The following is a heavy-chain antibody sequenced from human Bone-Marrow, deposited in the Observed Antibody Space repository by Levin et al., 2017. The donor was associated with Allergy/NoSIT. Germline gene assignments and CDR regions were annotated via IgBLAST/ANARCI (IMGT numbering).Heavy chain of an antibody. J-gene: IGHJ4*02. D-gene: IGHD3-10*01. CDR1: GFTFSDYA. V-gene: IGHV3-23*01. CDR3: ARSPMVRGATYYFDF. CDR2: INNGGETT. Sequence: ETLSLTCAASGFTFSDYAMSWVRQAPGEGLEWVATINNGGETTYYADSVKGRFTISRDNSKITLFVQMTSLRAEDTAVYYCARSPMVRGATYYFDFWGQGTLVTVSS.